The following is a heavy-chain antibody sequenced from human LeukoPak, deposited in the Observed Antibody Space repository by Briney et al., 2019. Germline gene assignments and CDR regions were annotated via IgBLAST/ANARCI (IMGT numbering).Heavy chain of an antibody. CDR3: ASGTTDSSSWYDYYYMDV. Sequence: GESLKISCKGSGYSFTSYWIGWVRQMTGKGLEWMGIIYPGDSDTRYSPSFQGQVTISADKSISTAYLQWSSLKASDTAMYYCASGTTDSSSWYDYYYMDVWGKGTTVTVSS. CDR2: IYPGDSDT. CDR1: GYSFTSYW. D-gene: IGHD6-13*01. V-gene: IGHV5-51*01. J-gene: IGHJ6*03.